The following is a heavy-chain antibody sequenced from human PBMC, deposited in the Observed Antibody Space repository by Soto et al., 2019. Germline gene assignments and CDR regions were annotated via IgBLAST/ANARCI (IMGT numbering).Heavy chain of an antibody. Sequence: GASVKVSCKASGYTFTSYGISWVRQAPGQGLEWMGWISAYNGNTNYAQKIQGRVTMTTDTSTSTAYMELRSLRSDDTAVYYCARGQGYYDILTYGSGSYYNGHWFDPWGQGTLVTVSS. CDR1: GYTFTSYG. D-gene: IGHD3-10*01. V-gene: IGHV1-18*01. CDR2: ISAYNGNT. J-gene: IGHJ5*02. CDR3: ARGQGYYDILTYGSGSYYNGHWFDP.